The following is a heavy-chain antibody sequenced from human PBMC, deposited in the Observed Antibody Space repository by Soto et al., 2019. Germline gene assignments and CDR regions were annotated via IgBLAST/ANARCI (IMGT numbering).Heavy chain of an antibody. CDR2: FDPEDGET. CDR3: ASGGRIAVVYDY. V-gene: IGHV1-24*01. Sequence: VNVSCKVSGYTLTELSMHWVRQAPGKGLEWMGGFDPEDGETIYAQKFQGRVTMTEDTSTDTAYMELSSLRSEDTAVYYCASGGRIAVVYDYWGQGTFVTASS. CDR1: GYTLTELS. J-gene: IGHJ4*02. D-gene: IGHD6-19*01.